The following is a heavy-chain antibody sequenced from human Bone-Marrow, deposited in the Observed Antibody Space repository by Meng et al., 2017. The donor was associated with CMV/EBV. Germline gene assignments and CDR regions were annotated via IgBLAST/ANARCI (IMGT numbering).Heavy chain of an antibody. J-gene: IGHJ5*02. CDR2: INYRGST. CDR3: AREDQYWFDP. Sequence: SETLSLTCTVSGGSISSSTYNWGWIRQPPGKGLEWIGSINYRGSTDYNPSLKSRVTMSVDTSKDQFSLRMSSVTAADTAVYYCAREDQYWFDPWGQGTLVAFSS. CDR1: GGSISSSTYN. V-gene: IGHV4-39*07. D-gene: IGHD4-11*01.